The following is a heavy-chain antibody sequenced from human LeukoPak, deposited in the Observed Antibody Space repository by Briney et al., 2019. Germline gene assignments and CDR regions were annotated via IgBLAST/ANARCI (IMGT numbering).Heavy chain of an antibody. CDR2: IRSKAKSYAT. CDR1: GFTFSGSA. V-gene: IGHV3-73*01. Sequence: GRSLRLSCAASGFTFSGSAMHWVRQASGKGLEWVGRIRSKAKSYATAYAASVKGRFTISRDDSKNTAYLQMNSLKTEDTAVYYCTRWIAARPFDYWGQGTLVTVSS. CDR3: TRWIAARPFDY. J-gene: IGHJ4*02. D-gene: IGHD6-6*01.